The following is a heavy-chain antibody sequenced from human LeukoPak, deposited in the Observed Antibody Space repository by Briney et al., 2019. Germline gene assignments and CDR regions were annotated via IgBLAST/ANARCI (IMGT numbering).Heavy chain of an antibody. CDR3: ARVGPQYNWNYGSYYFDY. D-gene: IGHD1-7*01. J-gene: IGHJ4*02. CDR2: IIPIFGTA. V-gene: IGHV1-69*13. CDR1: GGTFSSYA. Sequence: SVKVSCKASGGTFSSYAISWVRQAPGQGLEWMGGIIPIFGTANYAQKFQGRVTITADESTSTAYMELSSLRSEDTAVYYCARVGPQYNWNYGSYYFDYWGQGTLVTVSS.